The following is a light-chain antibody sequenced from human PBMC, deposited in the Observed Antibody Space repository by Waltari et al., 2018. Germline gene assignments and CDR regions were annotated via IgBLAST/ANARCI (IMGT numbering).Light chain of an antibody. Sequence: IVLTQSPDTLSLSPGQRATLPCRASQTINNNFLVWYQQKPGQAPRLIIHGASNRATGFPDRFSGSGSGTDFTLTISSLEPEDFAVYYCQQYDGSVLTFGGGTKVEI. V-gene: IGKV3-20*01. CDR2: GAS. CDR3: QQYDGSVLT. CDR1: QTINNNF. J-gene: IGKJ4*01.